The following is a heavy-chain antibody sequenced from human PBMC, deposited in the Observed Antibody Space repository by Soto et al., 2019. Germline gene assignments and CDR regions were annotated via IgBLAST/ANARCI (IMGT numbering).Heavy chain of an antibody. Sequence: PGESLKISCKGSGYSFTSYWIGWVRRMPGKGLEWMGIIYPGDSDTRYSPSFQGQVTISADKSISTAYLQWSSLKASDTAMYYCARPMCLYYDSSGYFDAFDIWGQGTMVTVSS. J-gene: IGHJ3*02. D-gene: IGHD3-22*01. V-gene: IGHV5-51*01. CDR2: IYPGDSDT. CDR3: ARPMCLYYDSSGYFDAFDI. CDR1: GYSFTSYW.